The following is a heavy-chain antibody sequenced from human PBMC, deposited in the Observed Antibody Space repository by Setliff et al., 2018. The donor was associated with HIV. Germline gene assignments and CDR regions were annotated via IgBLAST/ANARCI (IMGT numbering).Heavy chain of an antibody. D-gene: IGHD5-18*01. CDR1: GYTFTSYG. V-gene: IGHV1-18*01. CDR2: ITPFNGNT. J-gene: IGHJ6*03. CDR3: ARRGDSYGLDPIYYYYYYMDV. Sequence: ASVKVSCKASGYTFTSYGISWVRQAPGQGLEWMGWITPFNGNTNYAQKLQGRVTMTTDTSTSTAYMELRSLRSDDTAVYYCARRGDSYGLDPIYYYYYYMDVWGKGTTDTVSS.